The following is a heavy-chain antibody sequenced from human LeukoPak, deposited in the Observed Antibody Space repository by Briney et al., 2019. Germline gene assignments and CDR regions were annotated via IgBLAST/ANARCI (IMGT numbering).Heavy chain of an antibody. V-gene: IGHV4-30-2*01. J-gene: IGHJ4*02. D-gene: IGHD1-26*01. CDR1: GGSISSGGYY. CDR2: IYHSGST. CDR3: ASYAGSYRDY. Sequence: SETLSLTCTVSGGSISSGGYYWSWIQQPPGKGLEWIGYIYHSGSTYYNPSLKSRVTISVDRSKNQFSLKLSSVTAADTAVYYCASYAGSYRDYWGQGTLVTVSS.